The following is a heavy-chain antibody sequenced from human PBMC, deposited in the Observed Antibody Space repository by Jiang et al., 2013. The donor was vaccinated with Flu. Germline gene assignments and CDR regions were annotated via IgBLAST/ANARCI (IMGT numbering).Heavy chain of an antibody. CDR1: TSYG. CDR2: ISAYNGNT. J-gene: IGHJ4*02. Sequence: TSYGISWVRQXPGQGLEWMGWISAYNGNTNYAQKLQGRVTMTTDTSTSTAYMELRSLRSDDTAVYYCARTPAWGLGSYRYSYFDYWGQGTLVTVSS. D-gene: IGHD3-16*02. V-gene: IGHV1-18*01. CDR3: ARTPAWGLGSYRYSYFDY.